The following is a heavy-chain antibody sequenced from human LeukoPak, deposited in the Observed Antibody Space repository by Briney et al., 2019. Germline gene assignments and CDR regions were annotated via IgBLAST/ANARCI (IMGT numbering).Heavy chain of an antibody. CDR1: GYTFTSYG. V-gene: IGHV1-18*01. D-gene: IGHD3-3*01. Sequence: ASVKVSCKASGYTFTSYGISWVRQAPGQGLEWMGWISAYNGNTNYAQKLQGRVTMTTDTSTSTAYMELRSLRSDDTAVYYCARESPGGTIFGAVISLHNWFDPWGQGTLVTVSS. CDR3: ARESPGGTIFGAVISLHNWFDP. J-gene: IGHJ5*02. CDR2: ISAYNGNT.